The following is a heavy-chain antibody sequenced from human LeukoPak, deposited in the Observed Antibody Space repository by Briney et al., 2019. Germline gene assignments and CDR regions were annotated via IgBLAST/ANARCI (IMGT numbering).Heavy chain of an antibody. D-gene: IGHD5-24*01. J-gene: IGHJ4*02. CDR2: IIPILGIA. CDR1: GGTFSSYT. CDR3: ARDSGDDGYYNSVGDY. V-gene: IGHV1-69*04. Sequence: SVKVSCKASGGTFSSYTISWVRQAPGQGLEWMGRIIPILGIANYAQKFQGRVTITADKSTSTAYMELSSLRSEDTAVYYCARDSGDDGYYNSVGDYWGQGTLVTVSS.